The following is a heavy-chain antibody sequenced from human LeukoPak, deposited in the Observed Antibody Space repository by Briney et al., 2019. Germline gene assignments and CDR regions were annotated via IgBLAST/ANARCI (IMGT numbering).Heavy chain of an antibody. Sequence: PSETLSLTCTVSGGSISSYYWSWIRQPPGKGLEWIGYIYYSGSTNYNPSLKSRVTISVDTSKNQFSLKLSSVTAADTAMYYCARLTYYYDSSGYPHFDYWGQGTLVTVPS. J-gene: IGHJ4*02. CDR2: IYYSGST. D-gene: IGHD3-22*01. V-gene: IGHV4-59*08. CDR3: ARLTYYYDSSGYPHFDY. CDR1: GGSISSYY.